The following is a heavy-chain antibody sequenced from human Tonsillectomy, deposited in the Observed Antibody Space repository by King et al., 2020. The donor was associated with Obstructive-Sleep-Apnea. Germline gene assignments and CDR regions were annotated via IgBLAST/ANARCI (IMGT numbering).Heavy chain of an antibody. V-gene: IGHV4-39*07. CDR2: SYYSGSP. CDR3: ARDPHSSGYFDY. J-gene: IGHJ4*02. Sequence: QLQESGPGLVKPSETLSLTCTVSDGSISSSSYYWDWIRQPPGKGLEWIGSSYYSGSPYYNPSLQRRVTISVDTSKNQFSLKGSSVTAADTAVYYCARDPHSSGYFDYWGQGTLVTVSS. CDR1: DGSISSSSYY. D-gene: IGHD2-15*01.